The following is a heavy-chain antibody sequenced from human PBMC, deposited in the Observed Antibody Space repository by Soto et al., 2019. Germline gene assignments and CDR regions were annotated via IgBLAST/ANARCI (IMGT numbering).Heavy chain of an antibody. CDR3: ASTIQISGFLFDY. CDR2: IYYSGST. D-gene: IGHD3-22*01. CDR1: GGSIRSSSYY. V-gene: IGHV4-39*01. Sequence: SETLSLTCTVSGGSIRSSSYYWGWIRQPPGKGLEWIGSIYYSGSTYYNPSLKSRVTISVDTSKNQSSLKLSSVTAADTAVYYCASTIQISGFLFDYWGQGTLVTVSS. J-gene: IGHJ4*02.